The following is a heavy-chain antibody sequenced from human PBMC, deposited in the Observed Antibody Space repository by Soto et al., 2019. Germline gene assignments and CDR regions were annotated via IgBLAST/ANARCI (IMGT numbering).Heavy chain of an antibody. CDR2: ISWNSGSI. D-gene: IGHD1-26*01. Sequence: PGGSLRLSCAASGFTFDDYAMHWVRQAPGKGLEWVSGISWNSGSIGYADSVKGRFTISRDNAKNSLYLQMNSLRAEDTALYYCAKYIGFLGGSYHNNRKYYYYGMDVSGQGTTVTVSS. CDR3: AKYIGFLGGSYHNNRKYYYYGMDV. CDR1: GFTFDDYA. V-gene: IGHV3-9*01. J-gene: IGHJ6*02.